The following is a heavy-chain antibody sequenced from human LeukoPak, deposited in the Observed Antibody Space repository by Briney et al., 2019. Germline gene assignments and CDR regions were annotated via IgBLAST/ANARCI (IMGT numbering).Heavy chain of an antibody. D-gene: IGHD3-9*01. J-gene: IGHJ4*02. Sequence: SVKVSCKASGFTFNRSAMQWVRQARGQRLEWIGWIVVGSGNTNYAQKFQERVTITRDMSTSTAYMELSSLRSEDTAVYYCAAGPDILTGYYFDYWGQGTLVTVSS. CDR1: GFTFNRSA. CDR3: AAGPDILTGYYFDY. CDR2: IVVGSGNT. V-gene: IGHV1-58*02.